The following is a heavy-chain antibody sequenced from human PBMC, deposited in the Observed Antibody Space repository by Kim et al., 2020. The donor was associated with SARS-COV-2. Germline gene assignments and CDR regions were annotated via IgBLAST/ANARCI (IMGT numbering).Heavy chain of an antibody. V-gene: IGHV1-69*13. J-gene: IGHJ4*02. Sequence: SVKVSCKASGGTFSSYAISWVRQAPGQGLEWMGGIIPIFGTANYAQKFQGRVTITADESTSTAYMELSSLRSEDTAVYYCARNGRWLQLEMYYFDYWGQGTLVTVSS. CDR3: ARNGRWLQLEMYYFDY. CDR2: IIPIFGTA. D-gene: IGHD5-12*01. CDR1: GGTFSSYA.